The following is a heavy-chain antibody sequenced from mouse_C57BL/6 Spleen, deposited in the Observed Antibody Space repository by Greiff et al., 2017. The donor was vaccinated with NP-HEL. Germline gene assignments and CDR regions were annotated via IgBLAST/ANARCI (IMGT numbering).Heavy chain of an antibody. V-gene: IGHV1-82*01. D-gene: IGHD2-5*01. CDR1: GYAFSSSW. J-gene: IGHJ3*01. CDR2: IYPGDGDT. Sequence: QVQLQQSGPELVKPGASVKISCKASGYAFSSSWMNWVKQRPGKGLEWIGRIYPGDGDTNYNGKFKGKATLTADKSSSTAYMQLSSLTSEDSAVYFCVASSYYSNYFAYWGQGTLVTVSA. CDR3: VASSYYSNYFAY.